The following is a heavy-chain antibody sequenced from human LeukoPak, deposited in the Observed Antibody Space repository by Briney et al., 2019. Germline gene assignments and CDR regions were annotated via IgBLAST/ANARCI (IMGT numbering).Heavy chain of an antibody. CDR3: ARDPEYSTSSVDN. V-gene: IGHV3-33*01. J-gene: IGHJ4*02. D-gene: IGHD6-6*01. CDR2: IWYDGSNK. Sequence: GGSLRLSCAASGFTFSTHGMHWVRQTPGKGLEWVAVIWYDGSNKYYADSVKGRFTISRDNSRNTVYLQMNSLRADDTAVYYCARDPEYSTSSVDNWGQGTLVTVPS. CDR1: GFTFSTHG.